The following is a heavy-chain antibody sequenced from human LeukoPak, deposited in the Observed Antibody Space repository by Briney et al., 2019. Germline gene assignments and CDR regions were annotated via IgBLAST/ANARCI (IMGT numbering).Heavy chain of an antibody. CDR3: ARTNPEDYSSSLYYFDY. CDR2: INSDGSST. D-gene: IGHD6-6*01. Sequence: PGGSLRLSCAASGFTFSSYWMHWVRQAPGKGLVWVSRINSDGSSTSYADSVKGRFTISRDNAKNTLYLQMNSLRAEDTAVYYCARTNPEDYSSSLYYFDYWAREPWSPSPQ. V-gene: IGHV3-74*01. CDR1: GFTFSSYW. J-gene: IGHJ4*02.